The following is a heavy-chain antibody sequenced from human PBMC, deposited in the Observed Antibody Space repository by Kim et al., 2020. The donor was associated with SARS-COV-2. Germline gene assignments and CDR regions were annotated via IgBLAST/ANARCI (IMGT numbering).Heavy chain of an antibody. CDR3: ARAMGSGYATDGADAFDI. J-gene: IGHJ3*02. Sequence: ASVKVSCKASGYTFTGYYMHWVRQAPGQGLEWMGWINPNSGGTNYAQKFQGRVTMTRDTSISTAYMELSRLRSDDTAVYYCARAMGSGYATDGADAFDIWGQGTMVTVSS. V-gene: IGHV1-2*02. CDR1: GYTFTGYY. D-gene: IGHD5-12*01. CDR2: INPNSGGT.